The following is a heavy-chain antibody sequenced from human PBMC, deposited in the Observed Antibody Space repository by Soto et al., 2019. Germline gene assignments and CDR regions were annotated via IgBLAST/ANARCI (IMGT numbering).Heavy chain of an antibody. J-gene: IGHJ5*02. D-gene: IGHD6-19*01. CDR2: IKSKTDGGKT. V-gene: IGHV3-15*01. Sequence: EVQLVESGGGLVKPGGSLRLSCAASGFTFSNAWMSWVRQAPGKGLEWVGRIKSKTDGGKTDYAAPVKCRFTISREDSKNTLYLQMNSLKTVDTAVYYCPALDDGGCKWDWFDPWGQGTLVTVSS. CDR3: PALDDGGCKWDWFDP. CDR1: GFTFSNAW.